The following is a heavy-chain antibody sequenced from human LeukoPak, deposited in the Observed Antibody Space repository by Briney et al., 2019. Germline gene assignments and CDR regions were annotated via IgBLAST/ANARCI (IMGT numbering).Heavy chain of an antibody. J-gene: IGHJ6*04. CDR1: GFTFSSYG. D-gene: IGHD2-2*01. V-gene: IGHV3-30*18. Sequence: PGGSLRLSCAASGFTFSSYGMHWVRQAPGKGLEWVAVISYDGSNKYYADSVKGRSTISRDNSKNTLYLQMNSLRAEDTAVYYCAKDTTCSSTSCLAYYYYGMDVWGKGTTVTVSS. CDR2: ISYDGSNK. CDR3: AKDTTCSSTSCLAYYYYGMDV.